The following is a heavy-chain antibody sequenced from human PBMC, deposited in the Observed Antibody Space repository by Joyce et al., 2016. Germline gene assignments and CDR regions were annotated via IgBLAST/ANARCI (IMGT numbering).Heavy chain of an antibody. D-gene: IGHD2/OR15-2a*01. CDR1: GDSVSSNSVA. J-gene: IGHJ3*02. CDR2: TYFGSMWYK. CDR3: ARGQYHAFGI. V-gene: IGHV6-1*01. Sequence: QVQLQQSGPGLVKPSQTLSVTCAISGDSVSSNSVAWHWIRQSPSRGLEWLGRTYFGSMWYKDDAVSVKGRMTINPDTSKNQFSLQLNSVTPEDTAVYYCARGQYHAFGIWGQGTMVTVSS.